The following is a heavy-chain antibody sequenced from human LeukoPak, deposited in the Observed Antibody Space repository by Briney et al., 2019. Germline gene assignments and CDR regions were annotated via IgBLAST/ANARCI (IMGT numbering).Heavy chain of an antibody. J-gene: IGHJ4*02. V-gene: IGHV3-43*02. CDR3: SKDQPVLSY. Sequence: GGSLRLSCAASGFTFDDNAMHWVRQAPGKRLEWDSHTSADGGSTYYAKSAKGRFTISTDNSKNSLFLQMDGLRTEDTALYYCSKDQPVLSYWGQGTLVTVSS. CDR2: TSADGGST. CDR1: GFTFDDNA. D-gene: IGHD4/OR15-4a*01.